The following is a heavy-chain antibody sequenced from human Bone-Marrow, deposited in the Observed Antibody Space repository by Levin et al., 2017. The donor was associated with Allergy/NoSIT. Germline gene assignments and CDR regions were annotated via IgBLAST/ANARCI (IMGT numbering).Heavy chain of an antibody. CDR1: GFTFSSYW. CDR2: IKQDGSEK. CDR3: AREYSSGWDRPFDY. Sequence: PGGSLRLSCAASGFTFSSYWMSWVRQAPGKGLEWVANIKQDGSEKYYVDSVKGRFTISRDNAKNSLYLQMNSLRAEDTAVYYCAREYSSGWDRPFDYWGQGTLVTVSS. J-gene: IGHJ4*02. V-gene: IGHV3-7*01. D-gene: IGHD6-19*01.